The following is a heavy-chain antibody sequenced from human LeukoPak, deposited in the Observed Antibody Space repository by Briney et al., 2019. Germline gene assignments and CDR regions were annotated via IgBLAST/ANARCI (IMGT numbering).Heavy chain of an antibody. V-gene: IGHV3-7*05. J-gene: IGHJ6*02. Sequence: GGSLRLSCEASGFTFSAYAMTWVRQAPGKGLEWVANIKEDGSEKYYADSVKGRFTISRDNAKNSLYLQMNSLRAEDTAVYYCARVLTYGMDVWGQGTTVTVSS. CDR3: ARVLTYGMDV. CDR1: GFTFSAYA. CDR2: IKEDGSEK.